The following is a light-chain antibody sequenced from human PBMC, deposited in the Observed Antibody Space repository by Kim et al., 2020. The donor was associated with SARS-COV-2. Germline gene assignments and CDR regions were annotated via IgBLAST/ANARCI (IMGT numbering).Light chain of an antibody. V-gene: IGLV3-1*01. CDR1: KLGDKY. Sequence: VAPGKTASITCSGDKLGDKYACWYQRKPGQSPVLVIYQDNKRPSGIPERFSGSNSGNTATLTISGTQAMDEADYYCQAWDSSTAVFGTGTKVTVL. CDR3: QAWDSSTAV. J-gene: IGLJ1*01. CDR2: QDN.